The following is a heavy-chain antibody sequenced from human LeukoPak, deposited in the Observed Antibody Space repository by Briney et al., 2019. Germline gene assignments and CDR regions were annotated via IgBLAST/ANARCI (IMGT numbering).Heavy chain of an antibody. J-gene: IGHJ4*02. CDR3: ARESIAVAGTAYDY. CDR1: GFTFSSYG. CDR2: IWYDGSNK. V-gene: IGHV3-33*01. D-gene: IGHD6-19*01. Sequence: GGSLRLSCAASGFTFSSYGMHWVRQAPGKGLEWVAVIWYDGSNKYYADSVKGRFTISRDNSKNTLYLQMNSLRAEDTAVYYCARESIAVAGTAYDYWGQGTLVTVSS.